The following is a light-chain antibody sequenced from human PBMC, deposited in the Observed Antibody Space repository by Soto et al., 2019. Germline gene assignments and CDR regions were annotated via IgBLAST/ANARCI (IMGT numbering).Light chain of an antibody. Sequence: EIVLTPSPDTLSLSPGEGASLSCRASQSVHTFLAWYQQKPGQAPRLLIYGASTRATGVPARFSGSGSGTDFTLTISSLEPEDFAVYYCHQRSNWPPDTFGQGTRLEIK. CDR1: QSVHTF. CDR3: HQRSNWPPDT. CDR2: GAS. V-gene: IGKV3-11*01. J-gene: IGKJ5*01.